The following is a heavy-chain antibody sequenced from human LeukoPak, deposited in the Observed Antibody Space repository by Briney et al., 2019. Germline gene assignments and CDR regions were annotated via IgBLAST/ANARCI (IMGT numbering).Heavy chain of an antibody. Sequence: ASVKVSCKASGGTFSSYAISWVRQATGQGLEWMGGIIPIFGTANYAQKFQGRVTITTDESTSTAYMELSSLRSEDTAVYYCAAGYSSGWYSVYWGQGTLVTVSS. CDR1: GGTFSSYA. CDR2: IIPIFGTA. CDR3: AAGYSSGWYSVY. V-gene: IGHV1-69*05. D-gene: IGHD6-19*01. J-gene: IGHJ4*02.